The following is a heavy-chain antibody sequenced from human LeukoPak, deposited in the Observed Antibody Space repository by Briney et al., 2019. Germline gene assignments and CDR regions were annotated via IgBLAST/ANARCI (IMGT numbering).Heavy chain of an antibody. CDR3: AKEGYSSTWNADFDF. Sequence: GGXLRLSCVASGFTFSSYAMSWVRQAPGKGLEWVSAISGSGGTIYNADSVKGRFTISRDNSKNTLYLQMNSLRAENTAVYYCAKEGYSSTWNADFDFWGQGTLVTVSS. CDR1: GFTFSSYA. D-gene: IGHD6-13*01. J-gene: IGHJ4*02. V-gene: IGHV3-23*01. CDR2: ISGSGGTI.